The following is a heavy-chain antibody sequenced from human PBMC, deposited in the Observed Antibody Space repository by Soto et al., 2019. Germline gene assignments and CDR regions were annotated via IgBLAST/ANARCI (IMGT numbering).Heavy chain of an antibody. Sequence: GGSLRLSCVASGFTFSSYAMSWVRQAPGKGLEWVSAISGSGGSTYYADSVKGRFTISRDNSKNTLYLQMNSLRAEDTAVYYCAMYYYDSSPSWDYFDYWGQGTLVTVSS. V-gene: IGHV3-23*01. D-gene: IGHD3-22*01. CDR1: GFTFSSYA. CDR3: AMYYYDSSPSWDYFDY. CDR2: ISGSGGST. J-gene: IGHJ4*02.